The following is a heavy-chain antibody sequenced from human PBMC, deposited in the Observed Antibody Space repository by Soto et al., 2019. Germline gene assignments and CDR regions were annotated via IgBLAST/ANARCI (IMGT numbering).Heavy chain of an antibody. CDR1: GFTFSSYA. V-gene: IGHV3-30-3*01. Sequence: QVQLVESGGGVVQPGRSLRLSCAASGFTFSSYAMHWVRQAPGKGPEWVAVISYDGSSKTYADSVKGQFTISRDNYQNSLFLQMNNLRPEDTAVYYCARRNSDYSSVWSDAFDIWGQGTMVTVSS. J-gene: IGHJ3*02. CDR2: ISYDGSSK. CDR3: ARRNSDYSSVWSDAFDI. D-gene: IGHD6-19*01.